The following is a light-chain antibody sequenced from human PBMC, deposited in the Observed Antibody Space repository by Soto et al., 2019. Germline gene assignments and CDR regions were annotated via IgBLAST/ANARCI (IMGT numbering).Light chain of an antibody. V-gene: IGKV1-9*01. CDR1: QGISSS. CDR2: AAS. J-gene: IGKJ5*01. Sequence: DIQLTQSPSFLSAFLGDRVTITCLASQGISSSLSWYQQKPGEAPKLLISAASTLQSGVPPRFSGSGSGTEFTLTTSSLQPEDFARYYCQKLNTYPLTFGQGTRLEI. CDR3: QKLNTYPLT.